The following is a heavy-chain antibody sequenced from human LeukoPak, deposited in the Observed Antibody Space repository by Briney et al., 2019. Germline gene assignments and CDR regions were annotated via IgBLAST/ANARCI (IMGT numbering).Heavy chain of an antibody. Sequence: ASVKVSCKASGGTFSSYAISWVRQAPGQGLEWMGWISAYNGNTNYAQKLQGRVTMTTDTSTSTAYMELRSLRSDDTAVYYCARGTITMIVVVLDYWGQGTLVTVSS. CDR1: GGTFSSYA. J-gene: IGHJ4*02. D-gene: IGHD3-22*01. CDR3: ARGTITMIVVVLDY. CDR2: ISAYNGNT. V-gene: IGHV1-18*01.